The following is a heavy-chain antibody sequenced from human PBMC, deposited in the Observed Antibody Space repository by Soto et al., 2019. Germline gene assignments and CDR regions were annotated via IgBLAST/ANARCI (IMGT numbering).Heavy chain of an antibody. CDR1: GYSFTSHW. CDR3: ARRLSGPKEEYNAYYDGMDV. Sequence: PRESLKISCQGSGYSFTSHWITWVRQTPGKGLEWMGRIDPSDSYTNYSPSFQGRVTISADRSISTAFLQWSSLEASDTAIYYCARRLSGPKEEYNAYYDGMDVWGQGTTVTVSS. J-gene: IGHJ6*02. D-gene: IGHD1-1*01. V-gene: IGHV5-10-1*01. CDR2: IDPSDSYT.